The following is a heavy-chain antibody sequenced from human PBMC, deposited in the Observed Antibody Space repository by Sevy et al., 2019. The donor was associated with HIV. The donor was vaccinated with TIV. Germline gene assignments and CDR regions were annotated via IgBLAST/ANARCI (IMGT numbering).Heavy chain of an antibody. CDR3: ARDLDYGDYFVRAFDI. CDR1: GFTFSSYS. CDR2: ISSSSSYI. J-gene: IGHJ3*02. Sequence: GESLKISCAASGFTFSSYSMNWVRQAPGKGLEWVSSISSSSSYIYYADSVKGRFTISRDNAKNSLYLQMNSLRAEDTAVYYCARDLDYGDYFVRAFDIWGQGTMVTVSS. V-gene: IGHV3-21*01. D-gene: IGHD4-17*01.